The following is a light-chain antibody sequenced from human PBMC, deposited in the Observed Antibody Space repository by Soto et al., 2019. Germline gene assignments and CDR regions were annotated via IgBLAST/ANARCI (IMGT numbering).Light chain of an antibody. CDR3: QQYSSYPYT. V-gene: IGKV1-5*03. CDR2: KAS. Sequence: DIQMTQSPSTLSASVGDRVTITCRASQSISSWLAWYQQKPGTAPKLLIYKASSLQSGVTSRFSGSGSGTEFTLTISSLQPDDFAPYYCQQYSSYPYTFGQGTKLEIK. CDR1: QSISSW. J-gene: IGKJ2*01.